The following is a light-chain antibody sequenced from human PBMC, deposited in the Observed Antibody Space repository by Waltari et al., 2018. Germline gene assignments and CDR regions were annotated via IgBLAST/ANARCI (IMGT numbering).Light chain of an antibody. J-gene: IGKJ1*01. CDR3: QQYSSYPLT. CDR2: KAS. Sequence: DIQMTQSPSALSASVGDTVPITCRASQSISNWLAWYQQKPGKAPKLLIYKASNLESGVPSRFSGSGSGTEFTLTISSLQPDDFATYCCQQYSSYPLTFGQGTKVEIK. CDR1: QSISNW. V-gene: IGKV1-5*03.